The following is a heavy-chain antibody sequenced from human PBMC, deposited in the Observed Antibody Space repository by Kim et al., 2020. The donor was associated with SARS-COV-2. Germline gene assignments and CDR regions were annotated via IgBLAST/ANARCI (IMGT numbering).Heavy chain of an antibody. CDR1: GDSITSGGYY. Sequence: SETLSLTCTVSGDSITSGGYYWSWIRQHPGKGLESIGFIHHSGITYYNPSLTGRVSMSIDTFNNQFSLTLSSVTAADTAVYYCARDYRSGWTTIPFVWGQGTRVTVSS. D-gene: IGHD6-19*01. CDR2: IHHSGIT. V-gene: IGHV4-31*03. J-gene: IGHJ3*01. CDR3: ARDYRSGWTTIPFV.